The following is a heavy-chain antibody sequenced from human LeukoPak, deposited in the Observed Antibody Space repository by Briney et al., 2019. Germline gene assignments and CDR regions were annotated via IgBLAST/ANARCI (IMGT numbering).Heavy chain of an antibody. D-gene: IGHD2-2*01. CDR2: LRHDGSTE. Sequence: GASLRLSCVASGFTFSLYVIHWVRQAPGKGLEWVACLRHDGSTEYYADSVRGRFPISRDNSRNTLYLHMNSLTTDDTAVYYCAKDAVGCNGTNCPESHYWGQGTLVTVSS. CDR3: AKDAVGCNGTNCPESHY. J-gene: IGHJ4*02. V-gene: IGHV3-30*02. CDR1: GFTFSLYV.